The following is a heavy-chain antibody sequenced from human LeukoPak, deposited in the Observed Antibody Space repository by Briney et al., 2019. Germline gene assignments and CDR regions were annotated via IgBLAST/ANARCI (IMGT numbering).Heavy chain of an antibody. Sequence: ASVKVSCKASGYTFTAYYIHWVQQAPGQGVEWMGWINPNSGGTNYAQRLQGRVTMTRDTSISTAYMELSRLRSDDTAVYYCARGGSMIFGVLNDWGQGARVTVSS. CDR3: ARGGSMIFGVLND. CDR1: GYTFTAYY. CDR2: INPNSGGT. V-gene: IGHV1-2*02. D-gene: IGHD3/OR15-3a*01. J-gene: IGHJ4*02.